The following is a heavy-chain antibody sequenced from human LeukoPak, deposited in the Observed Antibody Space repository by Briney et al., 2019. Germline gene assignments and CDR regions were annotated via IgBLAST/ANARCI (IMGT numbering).Heavy chain of an antibody. CDR3: ARLHYDSSGYYYFDY. V-gene: IGHV4-59*08. Sequence: SETLSLTCTVSGGSISSDYWSWLRQPPGKGLEWIGYIYYSGITNYNPSLKSRVTISVDTSKNQFSLKLSSVTAADTAVYYCARLHYDSSGYYYFDYWGQGTLVTVSS. J-gene: IGHJ4*02. CDR1: GGSISSDY. D-gene: IGHD3-22*01. CDR2: IYYSGIT.